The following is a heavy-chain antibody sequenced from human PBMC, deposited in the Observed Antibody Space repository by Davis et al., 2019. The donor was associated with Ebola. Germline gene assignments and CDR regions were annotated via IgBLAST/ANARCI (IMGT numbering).Heavy chain of an antibody. Sequence: ASVKVSCKASGYTFTSYGISWVRQAPGQGLEWMGWISGYNGNTNYAQKLQGRVTMTTDTSTSTAYMELRSLRSDDTAVYYCARESCSGGSCYSAFPSYYFDYWGQGTLVTVSS. D-gene: IGHD2-15*01. CDR2: ISGYNGNT. CDR1: GYTFTSYG. V-gene: IGHV1-18*04. CDR3: ARESCSGGSCYSAFPSYYFDY. J-gene: IGHJ4*02.